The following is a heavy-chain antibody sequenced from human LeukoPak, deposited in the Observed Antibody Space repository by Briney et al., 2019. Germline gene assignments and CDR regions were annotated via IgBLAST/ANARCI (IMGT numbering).Heavy chain of an antibody. Sequence: PGRSLRLSCAASGFTFSSNGMHWVRQAPGKGLEGVAVISYDGSNKYYADSVKGRFTISRDNSKNTLYLQMNSLRAEDTAVYYCAKGRGGDRKYYFDYWGQGTLVTVSS. D-gene: IGHD2-21*02. J-gene: IGHJ4*02. CDR3: AKGRGGDRKYYFDY. CDR1: GFTFSSNG. CDR2: ISYDGSNK. V-gene: IGHV3-30*18.